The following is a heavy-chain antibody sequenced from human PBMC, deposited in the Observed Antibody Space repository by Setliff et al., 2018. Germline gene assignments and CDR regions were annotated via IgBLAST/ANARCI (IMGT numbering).Heavy chain of an antibody. CDR2: IYPGDSGT. J-gene: IGHJ6*02. V-gene: IGHV5-51*01. D-gene: IGHD3-22*01. CDR1: GYSFTSYW. Sequence: GESLKISCKGSGYSFTSYWIGWVRQMPGEGLEWMGIIYPGDSGTRYSPSFQGQVTISADKSISTAYLQWSSLKASDTAMYYCARYDSSGYHYYYGMDVWGQGTTVTVSS. CDR3: ARYDSSGYHYYYGMDV.